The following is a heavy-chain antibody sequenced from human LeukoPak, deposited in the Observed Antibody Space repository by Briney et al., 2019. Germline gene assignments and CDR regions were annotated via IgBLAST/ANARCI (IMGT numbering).Heavy chain of an antibody. D-gene: IGHD3-3*01. Sequence: SETLSLTCTVSGGSISSYYWSWIRQPPGKGLEWIGYIYYSGSTNYNPSLKSRVTISVATSKNQFSLKLSSVTAADTAVYYCARVANYDFWSGYPYYFDYWGQGTLVTVSS. CDR2: IYYSGST. CDR3: ARVANYDFWSGYPYYFDY. J-gene: IGHJ4*02. V-gene: IGHV4-59*01. CDR1: GGSISSYY.